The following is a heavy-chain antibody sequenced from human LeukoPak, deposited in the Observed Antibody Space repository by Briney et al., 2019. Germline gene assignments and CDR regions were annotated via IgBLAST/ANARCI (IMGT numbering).Heavy chain of an antibody. D-gene: IGHD2-15*01. CDR2: TYTSGST. J-gene: IGHJ4*02. CDR3: AGEMLLGYCSGGSCSKDY. Sequence: SQTLSLTCTVSGGSISSGSYYWSWIRQPAGKGLEWIGRTYTSGSTNYNPSLKSRVTISVDTSKNQFSLKLSSVTAADTAVYYCAGEMLLGYCSGGSCSKDYWGQGTLVTVSS. CDR1: GGSISSGSYY. V-gene: IGHV4-61*02.